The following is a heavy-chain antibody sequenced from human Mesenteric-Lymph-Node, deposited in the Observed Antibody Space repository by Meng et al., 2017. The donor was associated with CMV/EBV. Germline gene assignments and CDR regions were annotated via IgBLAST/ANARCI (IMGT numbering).Heavy chain of an antibody. CDR2: ISWDGGST. D-gene: IGHD1-26*01. CDR3: AKDILGIVGATDYGMDV. CDR1: GFTFDDYT. V-gene: IGHV3-43*01. J-gene: IGHJ6*02. Sequence: ETLSLTCAASGFTFDDYTMHWVRQAPGKGLEWVSLISWDGGSTYYADSVKGRFTISRDNSKNSLYLQMNSLRTEDTALYYCAKDILGIVGATDYGMDVWGQGTTVTVSS.